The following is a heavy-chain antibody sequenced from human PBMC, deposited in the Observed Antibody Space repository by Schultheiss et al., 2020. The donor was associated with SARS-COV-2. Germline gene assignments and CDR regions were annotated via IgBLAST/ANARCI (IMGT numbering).Heavy chain of an antibody. CDR1: GFTFSSYA. CDR3: ARDRGYDFWSGWPQEPYYYGMDV. Sequence: GESMKISCAASGFTFSSYAMSWVRQAPGKGLEWVSAISGSGGSTYYADSVKGRFTISRDNSKNTLYLQMNSLRAEDTAVYYCARDRGYDFWSGWPQEPYYYGMDVWGQGTTVTAP. J-gene: IGHJ6*02. D-gene: IGHD3-3*01. V-gene: IGHV3-23*01. CDR2: ISGSGGST.